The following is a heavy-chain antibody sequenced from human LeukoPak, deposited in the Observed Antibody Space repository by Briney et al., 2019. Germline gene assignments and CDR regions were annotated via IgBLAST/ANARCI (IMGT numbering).Heavy chain of an antibody. J-gene: IGHJ4*02. Sequence: SVKVSCKASGGTFSSYAISWVRQAPGQGLEWMGRIIPIFGTANYAQKFQGRVTITTDESTSTAYMELSSLRSEDTAVYYCAGELSSGYYSGFFSDYWGQGTLVTVSS. D-gene: IGHD3-22*01. CDR3: AGELSSGYYSGFFSDY. CDR1: GGTFSSYA. V-gene: IGHV1-69*05. CDR2: IIPIFGTA.